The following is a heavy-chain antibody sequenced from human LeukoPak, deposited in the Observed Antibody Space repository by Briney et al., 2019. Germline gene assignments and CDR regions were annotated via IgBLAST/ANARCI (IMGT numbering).Heavy chain of an antibody. V-gene: IGHV3-30-3*01. CDR3: ARDYPADH. CDR2: ISSDGSDK. J-gene: IGHJ4*02. Sequence: PGGSLRLSCAASGFTFSRFPMHWVRQAPGKGLEWVELISSDGSDKKYADSVKGRFTMSRDNSMNTLYLQMHSLRVEDTAVYYCARDYPADHWGQGTLVTVSS. CDR1: GFTFSRFP.